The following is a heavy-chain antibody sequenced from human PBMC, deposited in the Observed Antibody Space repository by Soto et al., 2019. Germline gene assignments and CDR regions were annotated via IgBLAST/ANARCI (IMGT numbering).Heavy chain of an antibody. Sequence: EVQLVESGGGLVKPGGSLRLSCAASGFTFSSYSMNWVRQAPGKGLEWVSSISSSSSYIYYADSVKGRFTISGDNAKNSLYLQMNSLRAEDTAVYYCATVYSSSSDADYWGQGTLVAVSS. D-gene: IGHD6-6*01. CDR1: GFTFSSYS. CDR3: ATVYSSSSDADY. CDR2: ISSSSSYI. V-gene: IGHV3-21*01. J-gene: IGHJ4*02.